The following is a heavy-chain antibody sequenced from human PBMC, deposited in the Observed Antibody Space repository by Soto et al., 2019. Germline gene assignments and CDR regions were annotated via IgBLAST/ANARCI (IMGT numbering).Heavy chain of an antibody. J-gene: IGHJ4*02. Sequence: ASVKVSSKASGYTFTSYAMHWVRQAPGQRLEWMGWINAGNGNTKYSQKFQGRVTITRDTYASTTYMELSSLRSEETAVYYCARGNLLVVPAARIRELYYFDYWGQGTLVTVSS. V-gene: IGHV1-3*01. CDR2: INAGNGNT. CDR1: GYTFTSYA. D-gene: IGHD2-2*01. CDR3: ARGNLLVVPAARIRELYYFDY.